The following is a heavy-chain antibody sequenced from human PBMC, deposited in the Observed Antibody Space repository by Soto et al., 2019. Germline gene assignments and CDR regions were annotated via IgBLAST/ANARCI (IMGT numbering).Heavy chain of an antibody. Sequence: ASVKVSCKASGYTFTSYVISWVRQAPGQGLEWMGWISAYNGNTNYAQKLQGRVTMTTDTSTSTAYMELRSLRSDDTAVYYCARGIWFGELSFPFDYWGQGTLVTVSS. J-gene: IGHJ4*02. D-gene: IGHD3-10*01. V-gene: IGHV1-18*01. CDR2: ISAYNGNT. CDR3: ARGIWFGELSFPFDY. CDR1: GYTFTSYV.